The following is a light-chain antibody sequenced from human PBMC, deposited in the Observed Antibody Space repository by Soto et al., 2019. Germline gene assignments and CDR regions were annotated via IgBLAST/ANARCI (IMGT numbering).Light chain of an antibody. CDR3: QQYGSWT. Sequence: EIVLTQSPGTLSLSPGERATLSCRASKSVSSSYLAWSQQKPGQPPRLLSYGASSRATGIPDRFSGSGSGTDFTLTISRLEPEDFAVYYCQQYGSWTFGQGTKVEIK. V-gene: IGKV3-20*01. J-gene: IGKJ1*01. CDR2: GAS. CDR1: KSVSSSY.